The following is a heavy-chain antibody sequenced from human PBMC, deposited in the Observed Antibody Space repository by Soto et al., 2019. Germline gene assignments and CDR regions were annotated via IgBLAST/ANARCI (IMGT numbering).Heavy chain of an antibody. CDR2: IDPSDSYT. D-gene: IGHD3-22*01. V-gene: IGHV5-10-1*01. Sequence: PGESLKISCQGFGYTFTNYWITWVRQMPGKGLEWMGTIDPSDSYTNYSPSFQGHVTISADKSTTTAYLQFSSLKASDTAMYYCAIHRGYYDGRWRCFDYWGQGSLVTVSS. CDR3: AIHRGYYDGRWRCFDY. CDR1: GYTFTNYW. J-gene: IGHJ4*02.